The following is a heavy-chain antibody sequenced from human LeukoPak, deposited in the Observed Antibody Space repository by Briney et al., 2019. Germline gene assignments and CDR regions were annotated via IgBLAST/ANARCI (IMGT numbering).Heavy chain of an antibody. CDR3: ARHYEQQLGAEYFQH. CDR1: GYSFTSYW. D-gene: IGHD6-13*01. J-gene: IGHJ1*01. CDR2: IDPSDSYT. V-gene: IGHV5-10-1*01. Sequence: GESLKISCKGSGYSFTSYWISWVRQMPGKGLEWMGRIDPSDSYTNYSPSFQGHVTISADKSISTAYLQWSSLKASDTAMYYCARHYEQQLGAEYFQHWGQGTLVTVSS.